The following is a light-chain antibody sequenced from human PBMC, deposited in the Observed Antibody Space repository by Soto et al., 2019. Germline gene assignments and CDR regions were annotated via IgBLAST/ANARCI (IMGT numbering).Light chain of an antibody. CDR2: RAS. CDR3: QQYNIYSWT. V-gene: IGKV1-5*03. CDR1: QSINSW. Sequence: DIQMTQSPSTLSASVGDRVTITCRASQSINSWLAWFQQKPGKAPKLLIYRASSLQSGVPSRFSGSGSETDFTLTISSLQPDDFATYFCQQYNIYSWTFGQGTKVEI. J-gene: IGKJ1*01.